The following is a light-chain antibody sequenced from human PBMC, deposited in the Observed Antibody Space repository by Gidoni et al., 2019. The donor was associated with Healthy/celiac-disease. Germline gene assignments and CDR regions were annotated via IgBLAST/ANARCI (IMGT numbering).Light chain of an antibody. J-gene: IGKJ2*04. V-gene: IGKV3-20*01. CDR1: QSVSSSY. CDR2: GAS. Sequence: EIVLTQSPGTLSLSPGERATLSCRASQSVSSSYLAWYQQTPGQAPRLLIYGASSRATGIPDRFSGSGSGTDFTLTISRLEPEDFAVYYCQQYGSSMCSFGQGTKLEIK. CDR3: QQYGSSMCS.